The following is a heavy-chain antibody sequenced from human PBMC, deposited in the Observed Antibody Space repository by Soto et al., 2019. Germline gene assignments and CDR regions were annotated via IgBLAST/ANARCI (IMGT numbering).Heavy chain of an antibody. CDR2: VSTNGAT. D-gene: IGHD3-9*01. CDR3: ARADYEILTGSYAMDV. Sequence: PSETLSLTCTVSDDFISSYYWNWIRQPAGKGLEWIGRVSTNGATNYNPSLESRVTMSVDTSKNQFSLKLTSVTAADTAVYFYARADYEILTGSYAMDVWGQGTTVTSP. V-gene: IGHV4-4*07. CDR1: DDFISSYY. J-gene: IGHJ6*02.